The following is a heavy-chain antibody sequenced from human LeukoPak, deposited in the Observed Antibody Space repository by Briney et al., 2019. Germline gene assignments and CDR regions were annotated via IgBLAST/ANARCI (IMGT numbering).Heavy chain of an antibody. CDR3: ARKAGYCSIASCFRYWYFDL. V-gene: IGHV4-34*01. D-gene: IGHD2-2*01. CDR1: GGSFSGYY. Sequence: SETLSLTCAAYGGSFSGYYWSWIRQPPGKGLEWVGEINHSGSHNYNPALKSRVTISVDTSKNQFSLKLSSVTATDTAVYYCARKAGYCSIASCFRYWYFDLWGRGTLVTVSS. CDR2: INHSGSH. J-gene: IGHJ2*01.